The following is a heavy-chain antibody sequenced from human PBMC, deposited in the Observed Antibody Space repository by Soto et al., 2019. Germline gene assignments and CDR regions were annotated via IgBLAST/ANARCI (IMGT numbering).Heavy chain of an antibody. CDR1: GYKFTTYW. CDR2: IYPDDSDS. V-gene: IGHV5-51*01. CDR3: VATYGDYLDY. J-gene: IGHJ4*02. Sequence: XESLRISCKGSGYKFTTYWIGLVRQMPGKGLEWMAIIYPDDSDSRYSPSFQGQVTISADKSISTAYLQWSSLKASDTAIYYCVATYGDYLDYWGQGTLVTVSS. D-gene: IGHD4-17*01.